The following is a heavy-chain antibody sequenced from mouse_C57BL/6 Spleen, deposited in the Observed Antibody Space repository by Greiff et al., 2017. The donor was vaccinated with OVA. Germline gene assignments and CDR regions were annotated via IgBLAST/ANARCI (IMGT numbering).Heavy chain of an antibody. D-gene: IGHD1-1*01. CDR1: GYSFTGYF. Sequence: EVQLVESGPELVKPGDSVKISCKASGYSFTGYFMNWVMQSHGKSLEWIGRINPYNGDTFYNQKFKGKATLTVDKSSSTAHMELRSLTSEDSAVYYCARFGYYGSSSYYFDYWGQGTTLTVSS. J-gene: IGHJ2*01. CDR3: ARFGYYGSSSYYFDY. V-gene: IGHV1-20*01. CDR2: INPYNGDT.